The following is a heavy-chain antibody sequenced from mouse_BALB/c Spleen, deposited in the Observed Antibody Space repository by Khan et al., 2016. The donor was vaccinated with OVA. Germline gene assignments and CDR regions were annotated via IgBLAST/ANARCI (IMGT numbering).Heavy chain of an antibody. V-gene: IGHV3-8*02. Sequence: EVQLQESGPSLVKPSQTLSLTCSVAGDSITSGFWNWIRKFPGNKLEYMGHISSIGATYYSPSLKSRISITRDTSNNQYYLQLNSVTTEDTATYYCARWAYRYDRYFDVWGAGTTVTVSS. CDR2: ISSIGAT. D-gene: IGHD2-14*01. J-gene: IGHJ1*01. CDR1: GDSITSGF. CDR3: ARWAYRYDRYFDV.